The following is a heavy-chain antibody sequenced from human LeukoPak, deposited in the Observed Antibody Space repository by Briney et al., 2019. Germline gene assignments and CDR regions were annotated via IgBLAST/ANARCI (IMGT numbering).Heavy chain of an antibody. D-gene: IGHD3-22*01. CDR1: GGSISSSGYY. V-gene: IGHV4-39*01. CDR2: IYYSGST. CDR3: ARHDDSSGYYYVRGGYFDY. J-gene: IGHJ4*02. Sequence: PSETLSLTCTVSGGSISSSGYYWGWIRQPPGKGLEWIGSIYYSGSTYYNPSLKGRVTISVDTSKNQFSLKLSSVTAADTAVYYCARHDDSSGYYYVRGGYFDYWGQGTLVTVSS.